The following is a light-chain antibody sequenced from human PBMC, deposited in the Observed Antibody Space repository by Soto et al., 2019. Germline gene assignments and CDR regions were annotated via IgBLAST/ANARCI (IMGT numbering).Light chain of an antibody. CDR2: QVS. Sequence: QSALTQPASVSGSPGQSITISCTGTSSDVGGYTYVSWYQQHPGKAPKLMIYQVSNRPSGVSNRLSGSKSGNTASLTISGIQTEDEAYYYCSSYTSSNTLVFGGGTKLTVL. V-gene: IGLV2-14*01. CDR3: SSYTSSNTLV. CDR1: SSDVGGYTY. J-gene: IGLJ3*02.